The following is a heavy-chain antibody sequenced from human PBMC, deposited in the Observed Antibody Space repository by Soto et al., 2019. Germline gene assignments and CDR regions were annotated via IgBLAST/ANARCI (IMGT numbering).Heavy chain of an antibody. D-gene: IGHD4-17*01. CDR2: IYYSGST. CDR1: GASISSYS. Sequence: SETLSLTCTVSGASISSYSWSWVRQPPGKGLEWIGYIYYSGSTNFNPSLKSRITISVDTSKNQFSLKLSSVTAADTAVYYCARGDRYDAFDIWGQGTMVTVSS. CDR3: ARGDRYDAFDI. V-gene: IGHV4-59*08. J-gene: IGHJ3*02.